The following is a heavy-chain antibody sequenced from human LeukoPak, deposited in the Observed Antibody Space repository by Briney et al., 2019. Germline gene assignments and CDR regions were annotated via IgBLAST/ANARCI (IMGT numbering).Heavy chain of an antibody. V-gene: IGHV4-59*01. CDR2: MYYSGNT. CDR1: GASISSYY. Sequence: SETLSLTCTVSGASISSYYWSWIRQPPGKGLEWIGYMYYSGNTNYSPSLKSRVTISVDTSKNQFSLKVGSVTAADTAVYYCARVSRDWGSTLVSYYFDYWGQGTLVTVSS. D-gene: IGHD7-27*01. J-gene: IGHJ4*02. CDR3: ARVSRDWGSTLVSYYFDY.